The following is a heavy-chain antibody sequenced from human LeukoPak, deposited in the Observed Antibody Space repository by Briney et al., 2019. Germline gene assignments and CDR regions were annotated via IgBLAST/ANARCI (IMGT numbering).Heavy chain of an antibody. V-gene: IGHV3-48*01. Sequence: GGSLRLSCAASGFTFSTYNMTWVRQAPGKGLEWVSYISSSSSTIYYAGSVKGRFTISRDNAKNSLYLQMNSLRAEDTAVYYCARDGTGYYGSSGYYYFDYWGQGTLVTVSS. CDR1: GFTFSTYN. CDR2: ISSSSSTI. CDR3: ARDGTGYYGSSGYYYFDY. D-gene: IGHD3-22*01. J-gene: IGHJ4*02.